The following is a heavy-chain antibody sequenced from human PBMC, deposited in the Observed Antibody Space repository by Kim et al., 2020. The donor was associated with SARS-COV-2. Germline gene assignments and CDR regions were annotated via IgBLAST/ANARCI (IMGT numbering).Heavy chain of an antibody. CDR3: ARVPTAQYYFDY. Sequence: SETLSLTYTVSGYSISSGYYWGWIRQPPGKGLEWIGSIYHSGSTYYNPSLKSRVTISVDTSKNQFSLKLSSVTAADTAVYYCARVPTAQYYFDYWGQGTLVTVSS. V-gene: IGHV4-38-2*02. D-gene: IGHD5-18*01. CDR1: GYSISSGYY. J-gene: IGHJ4*02. CDR2: IYHSGST.